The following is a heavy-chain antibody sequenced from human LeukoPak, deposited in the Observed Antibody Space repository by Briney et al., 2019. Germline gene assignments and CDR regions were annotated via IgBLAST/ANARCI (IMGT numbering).Heavy chain of an antibody. CDR3: ARALSCSSTSCYGPGAFDI. D-gene: IGHD2-2*01. J-gene: IGHJ3*02. CDR1: GGSFSGYY. Sequence: SETLSLTCAVYGGSFSGYYWSWIRQPPGKGLEWIGEINHSGSTNYNLSLKSRVTISVDTSKNQFSLKLSSVTAADTAVYYCARALSCSSTSCYGPGAFDIWGQGTMVTVSS. V-gene: IGHV4-34*01. CDR2: INHSGST.